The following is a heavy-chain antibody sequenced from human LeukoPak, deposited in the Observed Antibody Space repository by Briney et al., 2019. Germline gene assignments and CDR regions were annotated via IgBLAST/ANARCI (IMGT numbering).Heavy chain of an antibody. J-gene: IGHJ5*02. CDR2: VSYSGTT. Sequence: SETLSLTCTVSGGSISSSGHYWGWIRQPPGKGLEWLGSVSYSGTTYYNPSLKSRVTISLDASKNQISLKLNSVTAADTAVYYCARDGGDTVNGRGDTNWFDPWGQGILVTVSS. D-gene: IGHD4-11*01. CDR1: GGSISSSGHY. CDR3: ARDGGDTVNGRGDTNWFDP. V-gene: IGHV4-39*07.